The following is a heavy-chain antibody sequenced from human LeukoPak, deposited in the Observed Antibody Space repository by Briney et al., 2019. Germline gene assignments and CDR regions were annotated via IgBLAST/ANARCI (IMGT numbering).Heavy chain of an antibody. V-gene: IGHV4-59*01. CDR1: GGSISSYY. Sequence: SETLSLTCTVSGGSISSYYWSWIRQPPGKGLEWIGYIYYSGSTNYNPSLKSRVTISVYTSKNQFSLKLSSVTAADTAVYYCARDGIGSGWYYFDYWGQGTLVTVSS. CDR3: ARDGIGSGWYYFDY. J-gene: IGHJ4*02. CDR2: IYYSGST. D-gene: IGHD6-19*01.